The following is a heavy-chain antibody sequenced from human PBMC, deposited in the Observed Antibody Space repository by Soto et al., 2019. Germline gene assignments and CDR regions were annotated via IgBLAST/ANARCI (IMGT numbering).Heavy chain of an antibody. CDR3: ARVSGVGYCSGTSCSPGNDYFAY. D-gene: IGHD2-2*01. CDR1: GGTFSSYA. CDR2: IIPIFSTA. Sequence: QVQLVQSGAEVKKPGSSVKVSCKASGGTFSSYAISWVRQAPGQGLEWMGGIIPIFSTANYAQKFQGRVTITADESTSTAYMELSSLRSEDTAMYSCARVSGVGYCSGTSCSPGNDYFAYWGQGTLVTVSS. V-gene: IGHV1-69*01. J-gene: IGHJ4*02.